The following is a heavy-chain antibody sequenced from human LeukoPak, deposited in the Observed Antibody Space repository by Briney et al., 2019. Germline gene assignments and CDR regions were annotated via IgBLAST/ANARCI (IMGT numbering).Heavy chain of an antibody. D-gene: IGHD6-19*01. V-gene: IGHV4-59*01. CDR1: GGSISTYY. CDR3: ARRPHSSGWTRFDY. Sequence: SETLSLTCTVSGGSISTYYWSWIRQPPGKALEWIGYIYYTGSINYNPSLKSRVTISVDTSKNQFSLKLTSVTAADTAVYYCARRPHSSGWTRFDYWGRGTLVTVSS. J-gene: IGHJ4*02. CDR2: IYYTGSI.